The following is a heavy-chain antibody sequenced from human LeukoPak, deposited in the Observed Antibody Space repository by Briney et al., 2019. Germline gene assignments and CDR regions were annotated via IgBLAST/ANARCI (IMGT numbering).Heavy chain of an antibody. CDR2: INPSGGST. J-gene: IGHJ4*02. V-gene: IGHV1-46*01. Sequence: GASVKVSCKASGYTFTSYYMHWVRQAPGQGLEWMGIINPSGGSTSYAQKFQGRVTMTRDTSTSTVYMELSSLRSEDTAVYYCARGGGACSGGSCYHIHPPPWFDCWGQGTLVTVSS. CDR1: GYTFTSYY. CDR3: ARGGGACSGGSCYHIHPPPWFDC. D-gene: IGHD2-15*01.